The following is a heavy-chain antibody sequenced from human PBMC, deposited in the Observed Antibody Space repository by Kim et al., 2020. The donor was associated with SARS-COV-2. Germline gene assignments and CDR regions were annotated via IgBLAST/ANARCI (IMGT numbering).Heavy chain of an antibody. J-gene: IGHJ5*02. V-gene: IGHV1-24*01. CDR2: FDPEDGET. CDR1: GYTLTELS. CDR3: ATGPVVITGNWFDP. D-gene: IGHD3-22*01. Sequence: ASVKVSCKVSGYTLTELSMHWVRQPPGKGLEWMGGFDPEDGETIYAQKFQGRVTMTEDTSTDTAYMELSSLRSEDTAVYYCATGPVVITGNWFDPWGQGTLVTVSS.